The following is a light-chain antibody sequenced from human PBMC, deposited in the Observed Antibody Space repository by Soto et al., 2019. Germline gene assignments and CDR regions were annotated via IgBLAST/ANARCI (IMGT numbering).Light chain of an antibody. V-gene: IGKV3-20*01. CDR1: QSVSSTY. J-gene: IGKJ1*01. CDR3: QQHGSSPWM. Sequence: EFVLTQSPGTLSLSPGERATLSCRASQSVSSTYVAWYQHIPGQTPRLLIYGASNRATGIPDRFSGSGSGTDFTLTISRLEPEDFAVYYCQQHGSSPWMFGQGTKVDIK. CDR2: GAS.